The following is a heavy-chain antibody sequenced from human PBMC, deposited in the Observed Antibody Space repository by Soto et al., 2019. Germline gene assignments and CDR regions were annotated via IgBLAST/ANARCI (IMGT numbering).Heavy chain of an antibody. D-gene: IGHD1-26*01. CDR3: ARDLSYSPSLHAMDV. Sequence: QVQLVQSGAEVKKPGSSVKVSCKASGGTFSSYAISWVRQARGQGLDWMGGIIPMFATPKYAQKFQGRVTITADESTSTAYMELSSLRSEDTAVYYCARDLSYSPSLHAMDVWGQGTTVTVSS. J-gene: IGHJ6*02. CDR1: GGTFSSYA. CDR2: IIPMFATP. V-gene: IGHV1-69*12.